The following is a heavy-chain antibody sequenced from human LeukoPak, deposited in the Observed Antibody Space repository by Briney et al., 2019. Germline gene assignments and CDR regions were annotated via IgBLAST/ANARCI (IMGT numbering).Heavy chain of an antibody. Sequence: PGGSLRLSCAASGFTFSSYSMNWVRQAPGKGLEWVSYISSTTTTIYYADSVKGQFTISRDLAKNSLYLQMNTLRAEDTAVYYCAELGITMIGGVWGKGTTVTISS. D-gene: IGHD3-10*02. V-gene: IGHV3-48*01. J-gene: IGHJ6*04. CDR2: ISSTTTTI. CDR3: AELGITMIGGV. CDR1: GFTFSSYS.